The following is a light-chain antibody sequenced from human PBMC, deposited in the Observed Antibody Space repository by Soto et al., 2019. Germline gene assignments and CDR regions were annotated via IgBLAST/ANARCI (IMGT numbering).Light chain of an antibody. Sequence: EVVLTQSPVTLSLSPGERATLSCRASQGVGSYVAWYQHKPGHLPRLLIYDTSNRAAGVPVRFSGSGSETDFTLTITGLQPDDFAVYYCQQRSTWPALTFGGGTKVEV. CDR3: QQRSTWPALT. CDR2: DTS. CDR1: QGVGSY. J-gene: IGKJ4*01. V-gene: IGKV3-11*01.